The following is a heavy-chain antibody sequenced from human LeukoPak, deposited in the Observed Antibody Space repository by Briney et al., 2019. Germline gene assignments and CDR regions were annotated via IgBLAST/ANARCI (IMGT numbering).Heavy chain of an antibody. CDR1: GGTFSSYA. CDR3: ARDRVGATIDY. D-gene: IGHD1-26*01. J-gene: IGHJ4*02. V-gene: IGHV1-69*05. Sequence: SVTVSFTASGGTFSSYAISWVRQAPGQGLEWMGGIIPIFGTANYAQKLQGRVTMTTDTSTNTAYMELRSLRSDDTAVYYCARDRVGATIDYWGQGTLVTVSS. CDR2: IIPIFGTA.